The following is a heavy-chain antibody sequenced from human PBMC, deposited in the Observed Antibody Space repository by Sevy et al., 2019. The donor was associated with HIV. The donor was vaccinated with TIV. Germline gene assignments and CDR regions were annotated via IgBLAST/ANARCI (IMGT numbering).Heavy chain of an antibody. J-gene: IGHJ4*02. D-gene: IGHD2-8*01. V-gene: IGHV3-23*01. Sequence: GGSRLSCAASGFTFSKYSMSWVRQPPGKGLEWVSTLSFGCGEINYADSVKGRFTISRDNSKSSVYLQMNNLRPEDTAVYYCAREGCTKPHDYWGQGTLVTVS. CDR3: AREGCTKPHDY. CDR2: LSFGCGEI. CDR1: GFTFSKYS.